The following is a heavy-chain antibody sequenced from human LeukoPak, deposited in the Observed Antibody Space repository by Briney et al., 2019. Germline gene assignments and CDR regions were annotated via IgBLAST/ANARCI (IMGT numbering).Heavy chain of an antibody. D-gene: IGHD1-26*01. V-gene: IGHV3-30*18. CDR3: AKVQGADPYYFDY. CDR2: ISYDGSNK. Sequence: GGSLRLSCAASGFTFSSYGMHWVRQAPGKGLEWVAVISYDGSNKYYADSVKGRFTISRDNSKNTLYLQMNSLRAEDTAVYYCAKVQGADPYYFDYWGQGTLVTVSS. J-gene: IGHJ4*02. CDR1: GFTFSSYG.